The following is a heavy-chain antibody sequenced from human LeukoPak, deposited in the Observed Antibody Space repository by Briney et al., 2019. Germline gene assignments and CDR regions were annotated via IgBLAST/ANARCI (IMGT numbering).Heavy chain of an antibody. V-gene: IGHV3-48*04. CDR3: GRDRGGSYSAIDY. Sequence: GGSLRLSCAASGFTFSSYSLNWVRQAPGKGLGWVSFICISIITIYYADSVKGRFTISRDNAEKSLYLQMNSRRAEDTAVYYGGRDRGGSYSAIDYWGQGTLVTVSS. CDR1: GFTFSSYS. CDR2: ICISIITI. J-gene: IGHJ4*02. D-gene: IGHD2-15*01.